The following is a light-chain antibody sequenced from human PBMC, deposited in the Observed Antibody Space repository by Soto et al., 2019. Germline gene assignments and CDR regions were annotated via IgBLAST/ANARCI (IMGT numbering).Light chain of an antibody. CDR1: QDISHH. Sequence: DIQMTQSPSSLSASVGDRVTITCQASQDISHHLAWYQQKPGKAPKLLIYDAFNLETGVPSRFSGRGSGTDFTFTISSLQTEDIATYYCQQYDSLPRTFGQGTKVEIK. V-gene: IGKV1-33*01. CDR3: QQYDSLPRT. CDR2: DAF. J-gene: IGKJ1*01.